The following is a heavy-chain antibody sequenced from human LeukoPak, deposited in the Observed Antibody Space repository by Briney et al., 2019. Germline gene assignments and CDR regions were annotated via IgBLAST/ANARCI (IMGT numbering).Heavy chain of an antibody. V-gene: IGHV3-11*03. CDR1: GFTFSDYY. CDR3: ARNRNYRSIDEKVDYFDY. CDR2: ISSSSSYT. Sequence: GGSLRLSCAASGFTFSDYYMSRIRQAPGKGLEWVSYISSSSSYTNYADSVKGRFTISRDNAKNSLYLQMNSLRAEDTAVYYCARNRNYRSIDEKVDYFDYWGQGTLVTVSS. D-gene: IGHD6-6*01. J-gene: IGHJ4*02.